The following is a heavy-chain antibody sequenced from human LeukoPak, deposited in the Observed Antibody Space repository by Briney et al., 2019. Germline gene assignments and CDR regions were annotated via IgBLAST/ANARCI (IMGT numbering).Heavy chain of an antibody. D-gene: IGHD1-14*01. CDR2: ISYDGSNK. CDR3: AKDRYVKPDY. CDR1: GFTFSSYA. Sequence: GGSLRLSCAASGFTFSSYAMHWVRQAPGKGLEWVAVISYDGSNKYYADSVKGRFTISRDNSKNTLYLQMNSLRAEDTAVYYCAKDRYVKPDYWGQGTLVTVSS. J-gene: IGHJ4*02. V-gene: IGHV3-30-3*01.